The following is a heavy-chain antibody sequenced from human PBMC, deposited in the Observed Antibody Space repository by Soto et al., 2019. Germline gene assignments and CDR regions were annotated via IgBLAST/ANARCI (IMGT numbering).Heavy chain of an antibody. CDR2: TTPVFNTA. V-gene: IGHV1-69*06. J-gene: IGHJ3*02. CDR1: GGTLSDHG. Sequence: QVQLEQSGAEVKKPGSSVKNSCKASGGTLSDHGVSWLRQAPGQGLEWVGGTTPVFNTANYAPKFQGRVTIAADKSTNIAYMELGSLRSDDTAFYYCARGVYGSGNYYTGPSAFDIWGQGTLVIVSS. D-gene: IGHD3-10*01. CDR3: ARGVYGSGNYYTGPSAFDI.